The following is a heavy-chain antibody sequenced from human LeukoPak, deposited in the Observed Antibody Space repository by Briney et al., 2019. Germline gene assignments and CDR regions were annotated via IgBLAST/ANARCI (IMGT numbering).Heavy chain of an antibody. V-gene: IGHV1-69*13. Sequence: SVKVSCKASGGTFSSYAISWVRQAPGQGLEWMGGIIPIFSTANYAQKFQGRVTITADESTSTAYMELSSLRSEDTAVYYCARSPTQGTIFGVVIIPQFDYFDYWGQGTLVTVSS. CDR3: ARSPTQGTIFGVVIIPQFDYFDY. CDR2: IIPIFSTA. D-gene: IGHD3-3*01. J-gene: IGHJ4*02. CDR1: GGTFSSYA.